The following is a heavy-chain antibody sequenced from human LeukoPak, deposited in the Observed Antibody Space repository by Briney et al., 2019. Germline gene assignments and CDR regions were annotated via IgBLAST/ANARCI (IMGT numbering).Heavy chain of an antibody. CDR1: GFTFDDYG. D-gene: IGHD1-26*01. CDR2: INWNGGST. Sequence: PGGSLRLSCAASGFTFDDYGMSWVRHAPGKGLERVSGINWNGGSTGYADSVKGRFTISRDNVKNSLYLQMNSLRAEDTALYYCARGSGSDDAFDLWGQGTMVTVSS. V-gene: IGHV3-20*04. J-gene: IGHJ3*01. CDR3: ARGSGSDDAFDL.